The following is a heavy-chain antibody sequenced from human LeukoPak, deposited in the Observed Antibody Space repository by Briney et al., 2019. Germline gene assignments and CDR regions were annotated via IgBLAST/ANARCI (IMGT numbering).Heavy chain of an antibody. CDR1: GYTFTSYY. CDR3: ARECSPEYDFWSGHWVKPPLNWFDP. D-gene: IGHD3-3*01. CDR2: INPSGGST. J-gene: IGHJ5*02. V-gene: IGHV1-46*01. Sequence: GASVKVSCKASGYTFTSYYMHWVRQAPGQGLEWMGIINPSGGSTSYAQKFQGRVTMTRDTSTSTVYMELSSLRSEDTAVYYCARECSPEYDFWSGHWVKPPLNWFDPWGQGPLVTVSS.